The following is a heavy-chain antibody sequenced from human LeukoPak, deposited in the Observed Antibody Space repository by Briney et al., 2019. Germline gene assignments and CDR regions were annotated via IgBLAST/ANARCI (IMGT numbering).Heavy chain of an antibody. J-gene: IGHJ4*02. CDR2: INHSGST. CDR3: ARSPYDFWSGYLF. D-gene: IGHD3-3*01. V-gene: IGHV4-34*01. Sequence: PSETLSLTCAVYGGSFSGYYRSWIRQPPGKGLEWIGEINHSGSTNYNPSLKSRVTISVDTSKNQFSLKLSSVTAADTAVYYCARSPYDFWSGYLFGGQGTLVTVSS. CDR1: GGSFSGYY.